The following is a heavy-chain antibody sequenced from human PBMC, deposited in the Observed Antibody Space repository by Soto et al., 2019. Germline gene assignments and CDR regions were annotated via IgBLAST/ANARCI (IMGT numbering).Heavy chain of an antibody. D-gene: IGHD3-22*01. CDR1: GYTLTELS. Sequence: ASVKVSCKVSGYTLTELSMHWVRQAPGKGLEWMGGFDPEDGETIYAQKFQGRVTMTEDTSTDTAYMELSSLRSEDTAVYYCATVPGYYDSSGYYVYWGQGTLVTVS. V-gene: IGHV1-24*01. CDR3: ATVPGYYDSSGYYVY. J-gene: IGHJ4*02. CDR2: FDPEDGET.